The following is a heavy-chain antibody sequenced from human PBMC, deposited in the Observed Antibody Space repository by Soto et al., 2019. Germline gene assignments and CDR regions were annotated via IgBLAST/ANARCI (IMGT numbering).Heavy chain of an antibody. Sequence: GGSLRLSCAASGFTFSSYAMSWVRQAPGKGLEWVSTISGTGGSTYYPDSVKGRFTISRDNSKNTVYLQMNSLRAEDAAVYYCAKEETSAYYLFDYWGQGTLVTVSS. CDR3: AKEETSAYYLFDY. CDR1: GFTFSSYA. CDR2: ISGTGGST. D-gene: IGHD3-22*01. V-gene: IGHV3-23*01. J-gene: IGHJ4*02.